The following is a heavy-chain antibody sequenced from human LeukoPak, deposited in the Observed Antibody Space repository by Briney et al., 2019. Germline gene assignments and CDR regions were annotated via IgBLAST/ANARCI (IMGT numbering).Heavy chain of an antibody. Sequence: GGSLRLSCAASGFTFSSYVMHWVRQAPGKGLEWVAVIWYDGSNKYYPDSVKGRFTISRDYSKNTLYLQMDSLRAEDAAVYYCARDSGPLDTWGQGALVTVSS. D-gene: IGHD1-1*01. CDR2: IWYDGSNK. CDR3: ARDSGPLDT. V-gene: IGHV3-33*01. J-gene: IGHJ5*02. CDR1: GFTFSSYV.